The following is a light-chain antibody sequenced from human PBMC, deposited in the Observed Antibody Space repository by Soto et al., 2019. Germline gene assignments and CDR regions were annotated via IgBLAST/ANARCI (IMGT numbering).Light chain of an antibody. J-gene: IGKJ3*01. CDR1: QSLSSY. CDR3: QQRSNWPPFT. CDR2: DAS. Sequence: EVVLTQSPATLSLSPGERATLSCRPSQSLSSYLAWYQQKPGQAPRLPIYDASNRATGIPARFSGSGSGTDFTLTISSLEPEDFALYYCQQRSNWPPFTFGPGTKVDI. V-gene: IGKV3-11*01.